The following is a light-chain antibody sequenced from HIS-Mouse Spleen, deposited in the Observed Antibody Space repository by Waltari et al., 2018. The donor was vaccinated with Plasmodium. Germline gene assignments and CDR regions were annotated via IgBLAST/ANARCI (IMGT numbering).Light chain of an antibody. Sequence: SYELTQPPSVSVSPGQTARITCSGDALPKKYAYWYQQKSGQAPVLGIYEESKRPSGIPEGFSGPSSGTMATLTISGAQVEDEADYYCYSTDSSGNHRVFGGGTKLTVL. CDR1: ALPKKY. J-gene: IGLJ3*02. CDR2: EES. V-gene: IGLV3-10*01. CDR3: YSTDSSGNHRV.